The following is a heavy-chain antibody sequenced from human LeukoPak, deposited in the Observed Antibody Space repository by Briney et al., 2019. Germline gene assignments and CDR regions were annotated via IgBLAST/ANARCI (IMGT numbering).Heavy chain of an antibody. CDR3: VRDRDWGFDY. CDR1: GFTFSSHG. V-gene: IGHV3-30*02. Sequence: GGSLRLSCAASGFTFSSHGTHWVRQAPGKGLEWVTFIRSDGSSNYYGDSVKGRFTLSRDNFKNTLSLQMNSLRAEDTAVYYCVRDRDWGFDYWGQGTLVTVSS. J-gene: IGHJ4*02. D-gene: IGHD3/OR15-3a*01. CDR2: IRSDGSSN.